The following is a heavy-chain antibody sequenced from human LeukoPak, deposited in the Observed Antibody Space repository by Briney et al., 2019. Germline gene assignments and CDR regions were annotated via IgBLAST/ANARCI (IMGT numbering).Heavy chain of an antibody. CDR2: IRYDGSNK. J-gene: IGHJ4*02. Sequence: TGGSLRLSCAASGFTFSSYGMHWVRQAPGKGLEWVAFIRYDGSNKYYADSVKGRFTISRDNSKNTLYLQMNSLRAEDTAVYYCANFGQPSTEVFPYPGIAVDYWGQGTLVTVSS. CDR3: ANFGQPSTEVFPYPGIAVDY. V-gene: IGHV3-30*02. D-gene: IGHD6-13*01. CDR1: GFTFSSYG.